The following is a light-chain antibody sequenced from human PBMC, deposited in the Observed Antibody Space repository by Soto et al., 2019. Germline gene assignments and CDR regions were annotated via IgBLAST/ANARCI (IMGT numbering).Light chain of an antibody. CDR2: DNT. V-gene: IGLV1-40*01. CDR1: SSNIGAGYD. J-gene: IGLJ1*01. CDR3: QSYDTSMSGDV. Sequence: QSVLTQPPSVSGAPGQRVTISCSGSSSNIGAGYDVHWYQQLPGTAPKLLIYDNTNRPSGVPDRFSGSKSGTSASLAITGLQVDDEADYYCQSYDTSMSGDVFGTGTKGTVL.